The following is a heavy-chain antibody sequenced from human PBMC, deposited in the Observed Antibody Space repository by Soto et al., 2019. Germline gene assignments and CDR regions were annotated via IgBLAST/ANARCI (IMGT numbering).Heavy chain of an antibody. CDR1: GFTFTIYG. J-gene: IGHJ4*02. Sequence: QVQLVESGGGVVQPGRSLRLSCAASGFTFTIYGMHWVRQAPGKGLEWVAGILYDGSIEYYADSVKGRFTISRDNSRHMLYLQMSNLGPEDTALYYCTNLEMAIKDFDYWGQGTLVTVSS. CDR2: ILYDGSIE. D-gene: IGHD2-2*02. V-gene: IGHV3-30*18. CDR3: TNLEMAIKDFDY.